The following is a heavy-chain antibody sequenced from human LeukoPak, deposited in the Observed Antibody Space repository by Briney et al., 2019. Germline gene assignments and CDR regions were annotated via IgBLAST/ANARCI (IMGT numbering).Heavy chain of an antibody. V-gene: IGHV3-53*01. CDR3: ARVHLDYSNYVLFDY. D-gene: IGHD4-11*01. J-gene: IGHJ4*02. CDR2: IYSGGST. CDR1: GFTVSSNY. Sequence: GGSLRLSCAASGFTVSSNYMSWVRQAPGKGLEWVSVIYSGGSTYYADSVKGRFTISRDNSKNTLYLQMNSLRAEDTAVYYCARVHLDYSNYVLFDYWGQGTLVTVSS.